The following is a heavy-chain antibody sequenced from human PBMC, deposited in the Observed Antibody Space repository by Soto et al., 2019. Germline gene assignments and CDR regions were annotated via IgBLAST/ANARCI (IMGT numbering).Heavy chain of an antibody. CDR1: GFTFSSYA. CDR2: ISGSGGST. V-gene: IGHV3-23*01. D-gene: IGHD3-22*01. CDR3: AKVARGTRIVVVAKRGLYFDY. Sequence: PGGSLRLSCAASGFTFSSYAMSWVRQAPGKGLEWVSAISGSGGSTYYADSVKGRFTISRDNSKNTLYLQMNSLRAEDTAVYYCAKVARGTRIVVVAKRGLYFDYWGQGTLVTVSS. J-gene: IGHJ4*02.